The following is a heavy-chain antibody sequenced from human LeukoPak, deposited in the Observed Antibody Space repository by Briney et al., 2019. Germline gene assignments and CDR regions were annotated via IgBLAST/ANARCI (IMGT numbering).Heavy chain of an antibody. CDR1: GGSLSRHA. D-gene: IGHD3-16*01. CDR3: ARDLSYIWGSPEL. CDR2: ISRTSDTP. Sequence: WASLKVSCKTSGGSLSRHAIMWVRQAPGQGPEWMGGISRTSDTPEHARKFEGRVTVAADESMRTFFMELRSLRSDDTAVYYCARDLSYIWGSPELWGQGTLVTVSS. J-gene: IGHJ4*02. V-gene: IGHV1-69*13.